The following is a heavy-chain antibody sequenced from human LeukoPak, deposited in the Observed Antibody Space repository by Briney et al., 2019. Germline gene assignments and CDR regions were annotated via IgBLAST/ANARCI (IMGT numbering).Heavy chain of an antibody. J-gene: IGHJ4*02. V-gene: IGHV3-30*04. CDR2: ISYDGSNK. Sequence: GGSLRLSCAASGFTFSSYAMHWVRQAPGKGLEWVAVISYDGSNKYYADSVKGRFTISRDNSKNTLYLQMNSLRAEDTAVYYCARDPVSYSYGYLDYWGQGTLVTVSS. CDR3: ARDPVSYSYGYLDY. CDR1: GFTFSSYA. D-gene: IGHD5-18*01.